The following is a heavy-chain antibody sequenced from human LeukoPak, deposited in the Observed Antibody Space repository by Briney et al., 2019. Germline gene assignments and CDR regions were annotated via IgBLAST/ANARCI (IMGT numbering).Heavy chain of an antibody. Sequence: PSETLSLTCSVSGGSINSYYWSWIRQPPGKGLEWIGYIYNSGSTNYNPSLKSRVTISVDTSKNQFSLKLSSVTAADTAVYYCARGMGDQWFPFDYWGQGTLVTVSS. CDR3: ARGMGDQWFPFDY. V-gene: IGHV4-59*01. CDR1: GGSINSYY. D-gene: IGHD3-10*01. CDR2: IYNSGST. J-gene: IGHJ4*02.